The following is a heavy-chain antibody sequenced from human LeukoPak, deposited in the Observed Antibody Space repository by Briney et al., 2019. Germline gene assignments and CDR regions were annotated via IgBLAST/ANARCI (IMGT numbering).Heavy chain of an antibody. J-gene: IGHJ6*03. Sequence: PGGSLRLSCAASGFTFSSYGMHWVRQAPGKGLEWVAFIGYDGSNKYTADSARGRFTLSRDNSKDTLYLQMNSLRAEDTAVYYCAKRGGTTVITSNFHMDVWGKGTTVTVSS. D-gene: IGHD4-17*01. CDR3: AKRGGTTVITSNFHMDV. CDR1: GFTFSSYG. CDR2: IGYDGSNK. V-gene: IGHV3-30*02.